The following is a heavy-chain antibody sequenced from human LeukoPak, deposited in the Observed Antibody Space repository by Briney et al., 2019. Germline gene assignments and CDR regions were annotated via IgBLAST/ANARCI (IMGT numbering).Heavy chain of an antibody. D-gene: IGHD1-26*01. Sequence: PSETLSLTCTVSGGSISSYYWSWIRQPPGKGLEWIGCIYYSGSTNYNPSLKSRVSISIDTSKNQFSLKLSSVTAADTAVYYCARANSGTYSSPWDYWGQGTLVNVSS. CDR3: ARANSGTYSSPWDY. CDR1: GGSISSYY. J-gene: IGHJ4*02. CDR2: IYYSGST. V-gene: IGHV4-59*12.